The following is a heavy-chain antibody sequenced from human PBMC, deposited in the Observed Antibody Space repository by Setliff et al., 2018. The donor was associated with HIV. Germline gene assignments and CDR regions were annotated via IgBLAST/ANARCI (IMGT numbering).Heavy chain of an antibody. CDR2: FDPQDGET. CDR1: GYTLTEVS. V-gene: IGHV1-24*01. CDR3: ARGDTPSYYYYYYMDV. Sequence: ASVKVSCKVSGYTLTEVSMHWVRQAPKKGLEWMGYFDPQDGETVHAQKFQGRVTLTEDTSTDTAYMELSSLRSEDTAVYYCARGDTPSYYYYYYMDVWGKGTTVTVSS. J-gene: IGHJ6*03. D-gene: IGHD2-15*01.